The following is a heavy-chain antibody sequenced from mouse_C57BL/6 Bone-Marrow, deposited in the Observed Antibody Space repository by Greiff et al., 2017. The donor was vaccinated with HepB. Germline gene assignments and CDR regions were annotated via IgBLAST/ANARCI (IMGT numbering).Heavy chain of an antibody. J-gene: IGHJ2*01. CDR3: ARDGSLPYFDY. Sequence: EVQLVESGGGLVKPGGSLKLSCAASGFTFSSYAMSWVRQTPEKRLEWVATISDGGSYTYYPDNVKGRFTISRDNAKNNLYLQMSHLKSEDTAMYYCARDGSLPYFDYWGQGTTLTVSS. CDR1: GFTFSSYA. D-gene: IGHD5-5*01. CDR2: ISDGGSYT. V-gene: IGHV5-4*01.